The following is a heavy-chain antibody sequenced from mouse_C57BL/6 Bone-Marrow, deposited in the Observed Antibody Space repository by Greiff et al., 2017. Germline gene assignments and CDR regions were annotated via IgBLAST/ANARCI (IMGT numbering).Heavy chain of an antibody. CDR1: GFNIKDDY. V-gene: IGHV14-4*01. CDR3: TTIGYDGLPWFAY. J-gene: IGHJ3*01. D-gene: IGHD2-2*01. CDR2: MDPENGDT. Sequence: VQLQQSGAELVRPGASVKLSCTASGFNIKDDYMHWVKQRPEQGLEWIGWMDPENGDTEYASKFQGKATLTADTSSTTAYLQLSSLTCEDTAVYDCTTIGYDGLPWFAYWGQGTLVTVSA.